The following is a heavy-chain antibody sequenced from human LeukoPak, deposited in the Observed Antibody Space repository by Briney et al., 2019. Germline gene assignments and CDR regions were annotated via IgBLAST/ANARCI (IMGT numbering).Heavy chain of an antibody. CDR3: ARDAEYTYSSGWYKNRGHYFDY. V-gene: IGHV4-61*02. J-gene: IGHJ4*02. CDR2: IYTSGST. D-gene: IGHD6-19*01. CDR1: GGSISSGGYY. Sequence: PSETLSLTCTVSGGSISSGGYYWSWIRQPAGKGLEWIGRIYTSGSTNSNPSLKRRVTMTVDTTKNKFSLKLSSVTAADTAVYYCARDAEYTYSSGWYKNRGHYFDYWGQGTLVTVSS.